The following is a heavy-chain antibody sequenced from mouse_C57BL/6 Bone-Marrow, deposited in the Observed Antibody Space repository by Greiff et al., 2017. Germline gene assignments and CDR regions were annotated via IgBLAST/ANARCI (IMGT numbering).Heavy chain of an antibody. CDR1: GYAFSSSW. V-gene: IGHV1-82*01. CDR3: ERRGFRDAMDY. J-gene: IGHJ4*01. CDR2: IYPGDGDT. Sequence: VQLQQSGPELVKPGASVKISCKASGYAFSSSWMNWVKQRPGKGLEWIGRIYPGDGDTNYNGKFKGKATLTADKSSSTAYMQLSSLTSEDSAVYFCERRGFRDAMDYWGQGTSVTVSS.